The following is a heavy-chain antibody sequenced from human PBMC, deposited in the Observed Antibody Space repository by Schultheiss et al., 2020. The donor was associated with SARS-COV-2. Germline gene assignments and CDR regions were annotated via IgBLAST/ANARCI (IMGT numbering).Heavy chain of an antibody. CDR3: AKDRGGSGSLTLGRVDLDC. V-gene: IGHV3-30*02. CDR2: IRYDGSNK. CDR1: GFTFSTYT. D-gene: IGHD1-26*01. J-gene: IGHJ4*02. Sequence: GESLKISCAASGFTFSTYTMNWVRQAPGKGLEWVAFIRYDGSNKYYADSVKGRFTISRDNSRNTLYLQMNSLRAEDTALYYCAKDRGGSGSLTLGRVDLDCWGQGTLVTVSS.